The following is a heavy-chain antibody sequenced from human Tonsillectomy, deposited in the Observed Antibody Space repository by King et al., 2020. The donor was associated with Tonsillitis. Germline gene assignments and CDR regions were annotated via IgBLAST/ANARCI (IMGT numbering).Heavy chain of an antibody. J-gene: IGHJ6*02. V-gene: IGHV3-23*04. D-gene: IGHD7-27*01. CDR2: ISGSGAST. Sequence: VQLVESGGGLVQPGGSLGLSCAASGFTFSSYAMTWVRQAPGKGLEWVSGISGSGASTYYADSVKGRFTISRNNSKNTLNRQMSSLSAANTAIYNCAKATLPGNAWSFYYAMDVWGLGTTVTVSS. CDR1: GFTFSSYA. CDR3: AKATLPGNAWSFYYAMDV.